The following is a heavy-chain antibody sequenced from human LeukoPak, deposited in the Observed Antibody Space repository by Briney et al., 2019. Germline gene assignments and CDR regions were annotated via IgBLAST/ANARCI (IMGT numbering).Heavy chain of an antibody. CDR3: ASFYCSGGSCYQYFSYYYMDV. Sequence: PSETLSLTCAIYSESFSGYFWSWIRQPPGKGLEWIGSIYYSGSTYYNPSLQSRVTISVDTSKNQFSLKLNSVTAADTAVYYCASFYCSGGSCYQYFSYYYMDVWGKGTTVTISS. V-gene: IGHV4-34*01. D-gene: IGHD2-15*01. J-gene: IGHJ6*03. CDR1: SESFSGYF. CDR2: IYYSGST.